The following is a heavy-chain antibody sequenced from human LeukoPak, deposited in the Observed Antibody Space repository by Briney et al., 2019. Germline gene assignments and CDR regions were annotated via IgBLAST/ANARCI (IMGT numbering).Heavy chain of an antibody. V-gene: IGHV4-61*01. CDR3: ARVTGYVMEDYFDY. Sequence: PSGTLSLTCAVSGASISSSNYWSWIRQPPGKGLEWIGYIYYSGSTNYNPSLKSRVTISVDTSKNQFSLRLSSVTAADTAVYYCARVTGYVMEDYFDYWGQGTLVTVSS. D-gene: IGHD6-13*01. CDR2: IYYSGST. CDR1: GASISSSNY. J-gene: IGHJ4*02.